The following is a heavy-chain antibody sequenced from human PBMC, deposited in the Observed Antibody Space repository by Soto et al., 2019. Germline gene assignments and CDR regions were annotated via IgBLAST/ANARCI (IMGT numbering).Heavy chain of an antibody. CDR1: GYSFTAYG. V-gene: IGHV1-18*01. J-gene: IGHJ6*02. Sequence: QFQVVQSGDEVKETGASVRVSCKTSGYSFTAYGISWVRQAPGQGLEGMGWISCYNGKTKYAQKVQGRVTMTTDTSTSTAYMEVRSLRSDDTAIYYCARDAPPPELRFLEWHNYDYNGMDVWGQGTTVTVSS. D-gene: IGHD3-3*01. CDR2: ISCYNGKT. CDR3: ARDAPPPELRFLEWHNYDYNGMDV.